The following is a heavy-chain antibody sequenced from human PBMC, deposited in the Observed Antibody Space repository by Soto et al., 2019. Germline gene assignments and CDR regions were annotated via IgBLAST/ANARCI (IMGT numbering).Heavy chain of an antibody. CDR3: ARDKVVPAANYYYYMDV. CDR1: GGTFSSYT. D-gene: IGHD2-2*01. CDR2: IIPILGIA. Sequence: QVQLVQSGAEVKKPGSSVKVSCKASGGTFSSYTISWVRQAPGQGLEWMGRIIPILGIANYAQKFQGRVTITADKSTSTAYMELSSLRSEDTAVYYCARDKVVPAANYYYYMDVWGKGTTVTDSS. V-gene: IGHV1-69*08. J-gene: IGHJ6*03.